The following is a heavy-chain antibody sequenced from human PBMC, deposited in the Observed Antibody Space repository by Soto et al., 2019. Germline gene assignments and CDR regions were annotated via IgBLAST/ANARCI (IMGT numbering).Heavy chain of an antibody. J-gene: IGHJ5*02. CDR1: GFTFSSYW. CDR3: ARGGPAYSSSSVWFDP. D-gene: IGHD6-6*01. V-gene: IGHV3-7*01. Sequence: PGGSLRLSCAASGFTFSSYWMSWVRQAPGKGLEWVANIKQDGSEKYYVDSVKGRFTISRDNAKNSLYLQMNSLRAEDTAVYYCARGGPAYSSSSVWFDPWGQGTLVTVSS. CDR2: IKQDGSEK.